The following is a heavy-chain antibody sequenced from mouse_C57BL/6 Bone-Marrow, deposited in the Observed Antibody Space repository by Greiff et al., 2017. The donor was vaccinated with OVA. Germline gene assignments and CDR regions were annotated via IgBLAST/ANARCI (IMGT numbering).Heavy chain of an antibody. Sequence: QVQLQQPGAELVKPGASVKVSCKASGYTFTSYWMHWVKQRPGQGLEWIGRIHPSDSDTNYNQKFKGKATLTVDKSSSTAYMQLSSLTSEDSAVYYCAIGQLRAREGWFAYWGQGTLVTVSA. J-gene: IGHJ3*01. V-gene: IGHV1-74*01. D-gene: IGHD3-2*02. CDR2: IHPSDSDT. CDR3: AIGQLRAREGWFAY. CDR1: GYTFTSYW.